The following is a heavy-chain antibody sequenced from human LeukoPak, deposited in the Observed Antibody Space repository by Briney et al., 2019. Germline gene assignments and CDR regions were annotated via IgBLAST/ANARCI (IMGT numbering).Heavy chain of an antibody. CDR1: GGTFSSYD. J-gene: IGHJ6*03. V-gene: IGHV1-69*05. CDR3: ARQSREQLVRYYYYYMDV. CDR2: IIPIFGTA. Sequence: GSSVKVSCKASGGTFSSYDISWVRQAPGQGLERMGGIIPIFGTANYAQKFQGRVTITTDESTSTAYMELSSLRSEDTAVYYCARQSREQLVRYYYYYMDVWGKGTTVTVSS. D-gene: IGHD6-6*01.